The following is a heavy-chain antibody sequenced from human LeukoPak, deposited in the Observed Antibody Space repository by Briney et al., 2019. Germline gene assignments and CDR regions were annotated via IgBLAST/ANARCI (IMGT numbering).Heavy chain of an antibody. CDR1: GDSISSYSYY. CDR2: IYYSGST. J-gene: IGHJ4*02. Sequence: SETLSLTCTVSGDSISSYSYYWGWIRQPPGKDLEWIGSIYYSGSTYYNPSLKSRVTISVDTSKNQFSLKLSSVTAADTAVYYCARREGRQWFHFDSWGQGTLVTVSS. CDR3: ARREGRQWFHFDS. D-gene: IGHD2-8*01. V-gene: IGHV4-39*01.